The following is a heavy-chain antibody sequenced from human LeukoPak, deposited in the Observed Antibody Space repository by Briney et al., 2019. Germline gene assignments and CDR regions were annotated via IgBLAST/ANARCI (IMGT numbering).Heavy chain of an antibody. Sequence: SVKVSCKASGGTFSSYTISWVRQAPGQGLEWMGRIIPILGIANYAQKFQGRVTITADKSASTAYMELSSLRSEDTAVYYCARGQSGWKEFDYWGQGTLVTVSS. CDR3: ARGQSGWKEFDY. CDR1: GGTFSSYT. J-gene: IGHJ4*02. CDR2: IIPILGIA. D-gene: IGHD1-1*01. V-gene: IGHV1-69*02.